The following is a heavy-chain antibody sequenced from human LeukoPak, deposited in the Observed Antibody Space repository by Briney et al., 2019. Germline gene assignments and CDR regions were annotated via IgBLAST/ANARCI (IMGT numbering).Heavy chain of an antibody. J-gene: IGHJ4*02. D-gene: IGHD1-1*01. CDR3: AKSPWNGKFRAYFDY. V-gene: IGHV3-30*02. Sequence: GGSLRLSCAASGFTFSYYNMNWVRQAPGKGLEWVAFIRHDGSYKDYADSVKGRFTISRDNSKNTLYLQMNSLRAEDTAVYYCAKSPWNGKFRAYFDYWGQGTLVTVSS. CDR2: IRHDGSYK. CDR1: GFTFSYYN.